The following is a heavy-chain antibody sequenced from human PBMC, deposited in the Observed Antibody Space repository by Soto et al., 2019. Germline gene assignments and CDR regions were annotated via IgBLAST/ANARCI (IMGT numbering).Heavy chain of an antibody. V-gene: IGHV3-33*01. Sequence: LRLSCVASGFIFRNYGLHWVRQAPGKGLEWVAVLWSDGSNKYYADSVKGRFTISRDNSKNSLFLQMNTLRAEDTAVYYCARDHSVSTSLDGIYVWGHGTTVTVSS. CDR2: LWSDGSNK. CDR1: GFIFRNYG. J-gene: IGHJ6*02. CDR3: ARDHSVSTSLDGIYV.